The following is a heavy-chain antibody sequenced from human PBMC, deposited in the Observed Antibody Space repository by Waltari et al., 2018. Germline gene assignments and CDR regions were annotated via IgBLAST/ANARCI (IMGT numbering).Heavy chain of an antibody. Sequence: EVQFLESGGGLVQPGGSLRLPWVASGVLFVASARTWVRQAPGKGLEWVSGIIGPPLTTFYADSVKGRFSISRDNSKKTLYLQMNGLTADDTAVYYCAKVAGIAAAEFHFDFWGRGTLVTVSS. CDR2: IIGPPLTT. J-gene: IGHJ4*02. CDR3: AKVAGIAAAEFHFDF. V-gene: IGHV3-23*01. CDR1: GVLFVASA. D-gene: IGHD6-13*01.